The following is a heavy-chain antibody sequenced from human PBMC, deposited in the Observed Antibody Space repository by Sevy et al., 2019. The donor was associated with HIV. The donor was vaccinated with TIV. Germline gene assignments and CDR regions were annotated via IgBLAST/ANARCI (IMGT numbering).Heavy chain of an antibody. CDR3: SRAQTEGIAVAGNWYDP. V-gene: IGHV3-49*03. D-gene: IGHD6-19*01. J-gene: IGHJ5*02. CDR2: IRNKAYDGTT. CDR1: GFTFGDYA. Sequence: GGSLRLSCKASGFTFGDYAMSWFRQAPGKGLEWVGFIRNKAYDGTTEYGASVKGRFIISRDDSKSIADLQMNSLKTDETAVYYCSRAQTEGIAVAGNWYDPWGQGTLVTVSS.